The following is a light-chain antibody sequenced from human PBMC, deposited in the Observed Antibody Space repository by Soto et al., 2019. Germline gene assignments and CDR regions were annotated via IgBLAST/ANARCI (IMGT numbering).Light chain of an antibody. J-gene: IGKJ4*01. CDR3: QQRSDWPPLT. CDR2: AAT. CDR1: QSIGTS. V-gene: IGKV3-11*01. Sequence: EIVLTQSPATLSLSPGERATLSCRASQSIGTSLVWYQQKPGQATRVLIYAATNRATDIPARFSGSGSGTDFTLTISSLDPEDFALYYCQQRSDWPPLTFGGGTKLEIK.